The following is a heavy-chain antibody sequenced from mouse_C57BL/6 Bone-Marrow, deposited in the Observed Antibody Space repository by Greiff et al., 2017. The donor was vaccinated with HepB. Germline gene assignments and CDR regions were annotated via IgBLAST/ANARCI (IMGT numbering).Heavy chain of an antibody. J-gene: IGHJ3*01. Sequence: QVQLQQSGAELVRPGASVKLSCTASGYTFTDYYINWVKQRPGQGLEWIARFYPGSGNTYYNEKFKGNATLTAEKSSSTVYMQLSNLTSEDSAVYVFARVGFPFAYRGQGTLVTVSA. V-gene: IGHV1-76*01. D-gene: IGHD4-1*01. CDR2: FYPGSGNT. CDR3: ARVGFPFAY. CDR1: GYTFTDYY.